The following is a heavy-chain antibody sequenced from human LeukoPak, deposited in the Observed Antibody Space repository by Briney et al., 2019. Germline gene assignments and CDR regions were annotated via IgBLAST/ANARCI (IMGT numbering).Heavy chain of an antibody. D-gene: IGHD6-19*01. Sequence: GGSLRLSCAASGFTFSSYSMNWVPQAPGKGLEWVSSISSSSSYIYYADSVKGRFTISRDNAKNSLYLQMNSLRAEDTAVYYCARDKAAVAGPYYFDYWGQGTLVTVSS. CDR2: ISSSSSYI. J-gene: IGHJ4*02. V-gene: IGHV3-21*01. CDR3: ARDKAAVAGPYYFDY. CDR1: GFTFSSYS.